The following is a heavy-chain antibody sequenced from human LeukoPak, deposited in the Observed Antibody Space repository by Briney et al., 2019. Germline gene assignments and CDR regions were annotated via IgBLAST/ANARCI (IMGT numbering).Heavy chain of an antibody. V-gene: IGHV3-21*01. J-gene: IGHJ4*02. Sequence: GGSLRLSCAASGFTFSSYSMNWVRQAPGKGLEWVSSISSSSSYIYYADSVKGRFTISRDNAKNSLYLQMNSLRAEDTAVYCCARERGYSYGYSDYWGQGTLVTVSS. CDR1: GFTFSSYS. D-gene: IGHD5-18*01. CDR3: ARERGYSYGYSDY. CDR2: ISSSSSYI.